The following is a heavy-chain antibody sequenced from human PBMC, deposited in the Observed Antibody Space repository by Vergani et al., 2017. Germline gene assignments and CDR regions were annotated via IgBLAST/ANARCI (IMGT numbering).Heavy chain of an antibody. CDR1: GLMFNNYG. Sequence: QVQLVESGGGVVQPGRSLRLSCETSGLMFNNYGMHWVRQAPGKGLEWVAVISSDGPNKHYADSVKGRFTISRDNSQNTLYLQMDSLTAEDTAIYFCVNGYYYDQSGLASFDYWGQGTLVTVSS. J-gene: IGHJ4*02. V-gene: IGHV3-30*18. D-gene: IGHD3-22*01. CDR3: VNGYYYDQSGLASFDY. CDR2: ISSDGPNK.